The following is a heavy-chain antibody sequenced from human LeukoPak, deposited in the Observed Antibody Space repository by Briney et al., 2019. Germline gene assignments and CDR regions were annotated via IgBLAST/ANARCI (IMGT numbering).Heavy chain of an antibody. Sequence: PGRSLRLSCAASGFTFSSYAMHWVRQAPGKGLEWVAVISYDGSNKYYADSVKGRFTISRDNSKNTLYLQMNSLRAEDTAVYYCARDAAQYYYDSSGYGYWGQGTLVTVSS. V-gene: IGHV3-30-3*01. CDR3: ARDAAQYYYDSSGYGY. CDR2: ISYDGSNK. J-gene: IGHJ4*02. D-gene: IGHD3-22*01. CDR1: GFTFSSYA.